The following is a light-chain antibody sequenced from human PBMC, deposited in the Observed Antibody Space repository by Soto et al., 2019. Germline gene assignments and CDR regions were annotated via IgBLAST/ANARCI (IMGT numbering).Light chain of an antibody. Sequence: QSALTQPASVSGSPGQSITISCTGNSSDVGGYNYVSWYQQHPGKAPKLMIYEVRNRPSGVSNRFSGSKSGNTASLTVSGLQAEDEADYYCSSYTGGNPSYVFGTGTKLTVL. CDR3: SSYTGGNPSYV. J-gene: IGLJ1*01. V-gene: IGLV2-14*01. CDR2: EVR. CDR1: SSDVGGYNY.